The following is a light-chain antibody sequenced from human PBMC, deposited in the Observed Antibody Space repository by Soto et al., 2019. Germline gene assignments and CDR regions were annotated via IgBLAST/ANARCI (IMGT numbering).Light chain of an antibody. CDR2: WAS. Sequence: DIVMTQSPDSLAVSLGERVTINCKSSQSVLYSSDNKNYLGWYQQKIGQSPKLLIYWASTRESGVPDRFSGSGSGTDFTLTISSLQAEDVAVYYCQQSYSTPLTFGGGTKVEIK. CDR3: QQSYSTPLT. CDR1: QSVLYSSDNKNY. V-gene: IGKV4-1*01. J-gene: IGKJ4*01.